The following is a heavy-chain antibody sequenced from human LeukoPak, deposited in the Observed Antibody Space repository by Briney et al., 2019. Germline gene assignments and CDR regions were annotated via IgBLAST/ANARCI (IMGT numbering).Heavy chain of an antibody. CDR2: ISYDGSNK. Sequence: GRSLRLSCAASGFTVSSYAMHWVRQAPGKGLEWVAVISYDGSNKYYADSVKGRFTISRDNSKNTLYLQMNSLRAEDTAVYYCARDKGIVVVPALYGMDVWGQGTTVTVSS. CDR1: GFTVSSYA. V-gene: IGHV3-30*04. D-gene: IGHD2-2*01. J-gene: IGHJ6*02. CDR3: ARDKGIVVVPALYGMDV.